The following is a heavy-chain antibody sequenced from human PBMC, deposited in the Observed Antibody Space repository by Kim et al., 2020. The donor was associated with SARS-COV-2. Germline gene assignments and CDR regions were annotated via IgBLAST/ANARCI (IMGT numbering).Heavy chain of an antibody. J-gene: IGHJ3*02. CDR1: GGSISSGSYY. V-gene: IGHV4-61*02. Sequence: SETLSLTRTASGGSISSGSYYWSWIRQPAGKGLEWIGRIYTSGSTNYNPSLKSRVTISVDTSKNQFSLKLSSVTAADTAVYYCARVYYDSSGYYWDAFDIWGQGTMVTVSS. CDR3: ARVYYDSSGYYWDAFDI. CDR2: IYTSGST. D-gene: IGHD3-22*01.